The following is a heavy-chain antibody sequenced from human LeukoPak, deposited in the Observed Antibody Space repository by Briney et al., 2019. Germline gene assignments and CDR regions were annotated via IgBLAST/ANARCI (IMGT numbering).Heavy chain of an antibody. D-gene: IGHD3-22*01. J-gene: IGHJ4*02. V-gene: IGHV6-1*01. CDR2: TYYRSKWYN. CDR1: GDSVSSNSAA. CDR3: ARAARPFSDSRCFDY. Sequence: SQTLSLTCAISGDSVSSNSAAWNWIRQSPSRGLEWLGRTYYRSKWYNDYAVSVKSRITINPDTSKIQFALQLNSVTPEDTAVYYCARAARPFSDSRCFDYWGQGTLVTVSS.